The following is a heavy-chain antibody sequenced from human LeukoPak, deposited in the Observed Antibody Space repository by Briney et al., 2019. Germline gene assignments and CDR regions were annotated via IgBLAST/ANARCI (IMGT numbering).Heavy chain of an antibody. CDR2: ISGSGGST. Sequence: GGSLRLSCAASGFTFSSYAMSWVRQAPGKGLEWVSAISGSGGSTYYADSVKGRFTISRDNSKNTLYLQMNSLRAEDTAVYYCAKRGGSYLDYYYYYYMDVWGKGTTVTISS. J-gene: IGHJ6*03. CDR1: GFTFSSYA. CDR3: AKRGGSYLDYYYYYYMDV. V-gene: IGHV3-23*01. D-gene: IGHD1-26*01.